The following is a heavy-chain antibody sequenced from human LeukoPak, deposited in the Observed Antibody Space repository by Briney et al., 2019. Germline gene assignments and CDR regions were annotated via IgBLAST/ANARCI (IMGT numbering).Heavy chain of an antibody. Sequence: VASVKVSCKASGYTFTSYYMHWVRQAPGQGLEWMGIINPSGGSTSHAQKFQGRVTMTRDTSTSTVYMELSSLRSEDTAVYYCARGDYIIRTGTQQLAPIDAFDIWGQGTMVTVSS. CDR2: INPSGGST. CDR1: GYTFTSYY. V-gene: IGHV1-46*01. D-gene: IGHD6-13*01. J-gene: IGHJ3*02. CDR3: ARGDYIIRTGTQQLAPIDAFDI.